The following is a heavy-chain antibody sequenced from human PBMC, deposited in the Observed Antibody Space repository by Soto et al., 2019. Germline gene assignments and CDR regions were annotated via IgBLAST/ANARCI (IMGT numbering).Heavy chain of an antibody. CDR1: GGSLSGYY. CDR2: FIHSGNS. CDR3: ARHHVRGRTILGAAEF. J-gene: IGHJ4*02. D-gene: IGHD1-26*01. Sequence: QVQLQQWGAGLLKPSETLSLTCAVYGGSLSGYYWSWIRQPPGKALEWIGEFIHSGNSSYNPSLTSRVTISVDTSKNQLFLNLSSVTAADTAMYYCARHHVRGRTILGAAEFWGQGTLVTVSS. V-gene: IGHV4-34*12.